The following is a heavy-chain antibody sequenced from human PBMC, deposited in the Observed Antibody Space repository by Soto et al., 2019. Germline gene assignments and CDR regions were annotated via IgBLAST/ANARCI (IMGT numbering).Heavy chain of an antibody. D-gene: IGHD3-10*02. CDR1: GFRFSTYG. J-gene: IGHJ4*01. CDR3: VRDRDLYRDMFHADL. CDR2: ISNDGSDR. V-gene: IGHV3-30*03. Sequence: GGSLRLSCTASGFRFSTYGMHWVRQAPGKGLEWVAVISNDGSDRYYGDSVRGRFTISRDNSKNSLYLEMNSLRPEDTAVYFCVRDRDLYRDMFHADLWGQGTLVTVS.